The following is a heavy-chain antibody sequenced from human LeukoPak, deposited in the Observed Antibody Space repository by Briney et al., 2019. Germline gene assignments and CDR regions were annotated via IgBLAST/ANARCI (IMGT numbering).Heavy chain of an antibody. J-gene: IGHJ4*02. CDR1: GGSFSGYC. CDR3: ARKGLITMVRGVRYSYFDY. Sequence: SETLSLTCAVYGGSFSGYCWSWIRQPPGKGLEWIGEINHSGSTNYNPSLKSRVTISVDTSKSQFSLKLSSVTAADTAVYYCARKGLITMVRGVRYSYFDYWGQGTLVTVSS. CDR2: INHSGST. D-gene: IGHD3-10*01. V-gene: IGHV4-34*01.